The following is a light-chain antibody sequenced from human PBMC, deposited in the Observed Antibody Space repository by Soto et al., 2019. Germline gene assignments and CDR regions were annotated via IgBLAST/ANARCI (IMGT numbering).Light chain of an antibody. J-gene: IGKJ2*01. CDR1: QSISTW. CDR2: DAS. V-gene: IGKV1-5*01. Sequence: DIQMTQSPSTLSASVGDRVTITCRASQSISTWLAWYQQKPGKAPKLLLYDASNLESGVPSRFSGSGSGSEFTLTISSLQPDDFATYYCQQYNSFLHTFGQGTKLEIK. CDR3: QQYNSFLHT.